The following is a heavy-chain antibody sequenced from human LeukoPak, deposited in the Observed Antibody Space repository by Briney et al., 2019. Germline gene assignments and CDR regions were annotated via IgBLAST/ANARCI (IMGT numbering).Heavy chain of an antibody. CDR3: ARVIWFGDQGDWFYP. Sequence: ASVKVSCKASGYTFTSYGISWVRQAPGPGLEWMGWISAYNGNTNYAQKLQGRVTMTTDTSTSTAYMELRSLRSDDTAVYYCARVIWFGDQGDWFYPWGQGTLVTVSS. J-gene: IGHJ5*02. D-gene: IGHD3-10*01. CDR1: GYTFTSYG. V-gene: IGHV1-18*01. CDR2: ISAYNGNT.